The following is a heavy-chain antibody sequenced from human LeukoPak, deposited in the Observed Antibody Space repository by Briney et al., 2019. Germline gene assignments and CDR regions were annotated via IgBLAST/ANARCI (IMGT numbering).Heavy chain of an antibody. CDR2: IYYSGST. J-gene: IGHJ4*02. Sequence: SETLSLTCTVSGGSISIYYWSWIRQPPGKGLEWIGYIYYSGSTNYNPSLKSRVTISVDTSKNQFSLKLSSVTAADTAVYYCARAYSSGWLNFDYWGQGTLVTVSS. CDR3: ARAYSSGWLNFDY. D-gene: IGHD6-19*01. V-gene: IGHV4-59*08. CDR1: GGSISIYY.